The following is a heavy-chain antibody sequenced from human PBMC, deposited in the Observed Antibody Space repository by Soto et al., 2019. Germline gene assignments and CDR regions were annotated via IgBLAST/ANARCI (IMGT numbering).Heavy chain of an antibody. Sequence: PSETLSLTCAVSGASISGSYYYWAWLRQSPGKGPEWLGSVFYTGFTSYNPSLESRVSVSVDTSKSQFSLKLSAVTAADTAVYYCVTSQKGYNWNYFDHWGQGALVSVSS. V-gene: IGHV4-39*01. CDR2: VFYTGFT. CDR1: GASISGSYYY. D-gene: IGHD1-20*01. J-gene: IGHJ4*02. CDR3: VTSQKGYNWNYFDH.